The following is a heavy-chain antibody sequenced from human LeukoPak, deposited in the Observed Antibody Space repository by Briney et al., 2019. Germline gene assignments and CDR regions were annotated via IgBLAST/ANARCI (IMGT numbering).Heavy chain of an antibody. CDR3: ARGTAMVPYYYYYYYMDV. CDR2: IYYSGST. CDR1: GGSISSYY. V-gene: IGHV4-59*01. Sequence: SETLSLTCTVSGGSISSYYWSWIRQPPGKGLEWIGYIYYSGSTNYNPSLKSRVTISVDTSKNQFSLKLSSVTAADTAVYYCARGTAMVPYYYYYYYMDVWGKGTTVTVSS. D-gene: IGHD5-18*01. J-gene: IGHJ6*03.